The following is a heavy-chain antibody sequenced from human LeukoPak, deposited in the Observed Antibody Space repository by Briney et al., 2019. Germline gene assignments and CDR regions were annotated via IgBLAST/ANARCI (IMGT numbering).Heavy chain of an antibody. CDR2: IYSGGST. V-gene: IGHV3-66*01. D-gene: IGHD5-18*01. J-gene: IGHJ4*02. CDR1: GFTVSSNY. CDR3: ARAGYSYGHPPDY. Sequence: GGSLRLSCAASGFTVSSNYMSWVRQAPGKGLEWVSVIYSGGSTYYADSVKGRFTISRDNSKNTLYLQMNSLRAEDTAVYYCARAGYSYGHPPDYWGQGTLVTVSS.